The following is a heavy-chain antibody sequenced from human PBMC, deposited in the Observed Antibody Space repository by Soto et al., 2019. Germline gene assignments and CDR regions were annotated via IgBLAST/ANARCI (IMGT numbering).Heavy chain of an antibody. V-gene: IGHV1-3*01. D-gene: IGHD2-15*01. Sequence: ASVKVSCKASGYTFTSYAMHWVRQAPGQRLEWMGWINAGNGNTKYSQKLEGRVTFTRDTSTSTAYMELRILRSDDTAVYYCARRNPPDELGSCSGGSCLDPWGQGTLVTVSS. CDR3: ARRNPPDELGSCSGGSCLDP. CDR2: INAGNGNT. J-gene: IGHJ5*02. CDR1: GYTFTSYA.